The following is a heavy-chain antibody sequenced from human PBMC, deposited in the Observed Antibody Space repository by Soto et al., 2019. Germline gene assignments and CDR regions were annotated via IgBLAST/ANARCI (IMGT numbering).Heavy chain of an antibody. CDR1: GGSIISYY. CDR3: ARHLVTMVRGVTFYHMDV. J-gene: IGHJ6*03. V-gene: IGHV4-59*08. CDR2: IYYSGST. Sequence: SETLSVTCTVSGGSIISYYWSWIRQPPGKGLEWIWYIYYSGSTNYNPSLKSRVTISVDTSKNQFSLKLSSVTAADTAVYYCARHLVTMVRGVTFYHMDVWGKGTTVTRLL. D-gene: IGHD3-10*01.